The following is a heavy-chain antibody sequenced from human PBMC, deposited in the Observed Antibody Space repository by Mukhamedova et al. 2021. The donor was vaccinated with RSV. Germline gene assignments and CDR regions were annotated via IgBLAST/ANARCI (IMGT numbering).Heavy chain of an antibody. Sequence: GYAVSVRSRITINPDTSKNQFSLQLNSVTPEDTAVYYCARGLSGSYSYWGQGTLVTVSS. CDR3: ARGLSGSYSY. V-gene: IGHV6-1*01. J-gene: IGHJ4*02. D-gene: IGHD1-26*01.